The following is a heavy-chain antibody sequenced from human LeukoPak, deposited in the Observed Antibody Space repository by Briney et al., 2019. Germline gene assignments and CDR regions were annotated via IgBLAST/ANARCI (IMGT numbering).Heavy chain of an antibody. J-gene: IGHJ4*02. D-gene: IGHD1-1*01. CDR1: GGSFSGYY. CDR2: INHSGST. V-gene: IGHV4-34*01. CDR3: ARASRWNRFDS. Sequence: SETLSLTCAVYGGSFSGYYWSWIRQPPGKGLEWIGEINHSGSTNYNPSLKSRVTISVDTSKNQFSLKLSSVTAADTAVYYCARASRWNRFDSWGQGTLVPVPS.